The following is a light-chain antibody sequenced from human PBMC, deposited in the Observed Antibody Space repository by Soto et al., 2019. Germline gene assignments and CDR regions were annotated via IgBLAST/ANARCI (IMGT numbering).Light chain of an antibody. CDR2: DAS. Sequence: DIPMTQSPSTLSASVGDRVTITCRASQSISTWLAWYQQKPGKGPKLLIYDASSMESGVPSRFSGSGSGTEFTLTISSLQPDDFATYYCQQYNSYPWTFGQGTKVEIK. CDR3: QQYNSYPWT. CDR1: QSISTW. V-gene: IGKV1-5*01. J-gene: IGKJ1*01.